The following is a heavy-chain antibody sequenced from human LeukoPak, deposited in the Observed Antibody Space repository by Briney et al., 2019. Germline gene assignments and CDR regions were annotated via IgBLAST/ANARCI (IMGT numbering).Heavy chain of an antibody. D-gene: IGHD5-18*01. V-gene: IGHV4-34*01. CDR3: AREDTAMVTFGY. J-gene: IGHJ4*02. CDR1: GGSFSGYY. Sequence: SXXLSLTCAVYGGSFSGYYWSWIRQPPGKGLEWIGEINHSGSTNYNPSLKSRVTISVDTSKNQFSLKLSSVTAADTAVYYCAREDTAMVTFGYWGQGTLVTVSS. CDR2: INHSGST.